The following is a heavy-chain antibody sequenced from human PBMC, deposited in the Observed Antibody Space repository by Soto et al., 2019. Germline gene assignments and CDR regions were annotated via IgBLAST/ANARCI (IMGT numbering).Heavy chain of an antibody. V-gene: IGHV3-23*01. J-gene: IGHJ4*02. Sequence: GGSLRLSCAASGFTFSSYAMSWVRQAPGKGLEWVSAISGSGGSTYYADSVKGRFTISRDNSKNTLYLQMNSLRAEDTAVYYCAKGPDYYYDSSGYPDYWGQGTLVTVSS. CDR1: GFTFSSYA. D-gene: IGHD3-22*01. CDR2: ISGSGGST. CDR3: AKGPDYYYDSSGYPDY.